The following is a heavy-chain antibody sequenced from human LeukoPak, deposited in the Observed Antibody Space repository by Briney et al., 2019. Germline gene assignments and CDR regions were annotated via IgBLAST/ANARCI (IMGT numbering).Heavy chain of an antibody. CDR2: FDPEDGET. Sequence: ASVKVSCKVSGYTLTELSMHWVRQAPGKGLEWMGGFDPEDGETIYAQKFQGRVTMTEDTSTDTAYMELSSLRSEDTAVYYCATTPRKDPLATSDPQAYYYYYMDVWGKGTTVTVS. V-gene: IGHV1-24*01. D-gene: IGHD5-12*01. J-gene: IGHJ6*03. CDR3: ATTPRKDPLATSDPQAYYYYYMDV. CDR1: GYTLTELS.